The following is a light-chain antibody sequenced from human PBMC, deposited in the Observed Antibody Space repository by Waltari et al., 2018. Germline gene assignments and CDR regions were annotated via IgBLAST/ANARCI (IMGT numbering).Light chain of an antibody. J-gene: IGLJ1*01. CDR2: ELN. V-gene: IGLV2-8*01. CDR3: GSYTVTNNLYV. CDR1: GMDVGDFNL. Sequence: QSALTQPPSAAGSPGQSVTISCTGTGMDVGDFNLVSWYQQRPGKAPKLLMFELNKRPSGVSSRFSGSKSANAASLTISGLQAEDEGDYYCGSYTVTNNLYVFGTGTKVTVL.